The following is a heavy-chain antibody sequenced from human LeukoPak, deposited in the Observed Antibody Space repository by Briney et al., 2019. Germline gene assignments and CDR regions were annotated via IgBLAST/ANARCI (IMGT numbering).Heavy chain of an antibody. CDR2: TNQDGSVK. V-gene: IGHV3-7*03. D-gene: IGHD3-22*01. CDR3: ARDLPYDSSGCYYNALDI. J-gene: IGHJ3*02. CDR1: GFTFNMFW. Sequence: GGSLRLSCKASGFTFNMFWMAWVRQAPGKGLEWVSNTNQDGSVKFYVDSVRDRFAVSRDNAQKSLFLQMNSLRAEDTAVYYCARDLPYDSSGCYYNALDIWGQGTMVTVSS.